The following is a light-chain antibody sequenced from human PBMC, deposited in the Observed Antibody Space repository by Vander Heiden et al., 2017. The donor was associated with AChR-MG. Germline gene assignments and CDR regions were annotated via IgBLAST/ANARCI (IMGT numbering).Light chain of an antibody. CDR3: QQYYSYPCT. V-gene: IGKV1-8*01. CDR2: AAS. J-gene: IGKJ2*02. CDR1: QGISSY. Sequence: VSITCRACQGISSYLAWYQQKPGQAPKLLIYAASTLQSGVPARFSGSGSGTDFTLTISCLQSEDFATYYCQQYYSYPCTFGQGTKLEIK.